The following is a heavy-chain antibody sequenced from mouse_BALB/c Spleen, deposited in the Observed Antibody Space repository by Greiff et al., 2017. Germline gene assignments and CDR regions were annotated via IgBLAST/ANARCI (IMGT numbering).Heavy chain of an antibody. D-gene: IGHD2-4*01. CDR1: GFTFSSYA. CDR3: ARLYYDYDGGFAY. CDR2: ISSGGSYT. Sequence: EVQVVESGGGLVKPGGSLKLSCAASGFTFSSYAMSWVRQTPEKRLEWVATISSGGSYTYYPDSVKGRFTISRDNAKNTLYLQMSSLRSEDTAMYYCARLYYDYDGGFAYWGQGTLVTVSA. V-gene: IGHV5-9-3*01. J-gene: IGHJ3*01.